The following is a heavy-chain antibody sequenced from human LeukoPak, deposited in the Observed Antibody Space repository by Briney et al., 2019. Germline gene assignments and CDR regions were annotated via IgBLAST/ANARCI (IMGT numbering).Heavy chain of an antibody. CDR1: GGSSSGYY. V-gene: IGHV4-34*01. Sequence: SETLSLTCAVYGGSSSGYYWSWIRQPPGKGLEWIGEINHSGSTNYNPSLKSRVTISVDTSKNQFSLKLSSVTAADTAVYYCARESPSYSSSWYGMYDAFDIWGQGTMVTVSS. CDR3: ARESPSYSSSWYGMYDAFDI. CDR2: INHSGST. J-gene: IGHJ3*02. D-gene: IGHD6-13*01.